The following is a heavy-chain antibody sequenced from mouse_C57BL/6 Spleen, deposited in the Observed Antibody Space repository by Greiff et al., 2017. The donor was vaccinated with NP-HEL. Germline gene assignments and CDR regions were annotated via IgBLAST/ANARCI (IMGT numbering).Heavy chain of an antibody. D-gene: IGHD2-3*01. V-gene: IGHV1-54*01. J-gene: IGHJ2*01. CDR2: INPGSGGT. Sequence: QVQLQQSGAELVRPGTSVKVSCKASGYAFTNYLIEWVKQRPGQGLEWIGVINPGSGGTNYNEKFKGKATLTADKSSSTAYMQLSSLTSEDSAVYFCARRDGYYTFDYWGQGTTRTVSS. CDR1: GYAFTNYL. CDR3: ARRDGYYTFDY.